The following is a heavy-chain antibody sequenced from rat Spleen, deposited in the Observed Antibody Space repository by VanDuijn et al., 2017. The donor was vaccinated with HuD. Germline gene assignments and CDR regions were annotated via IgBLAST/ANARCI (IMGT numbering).Heavy chain of an antibody. CDR3: ARWDYYSPRWYFDF. V-gene: IGHV3-3*01. J-gene: IGHJ1*01. D-gene: IGHD1-1*01. CDR2: IDGAGST. CDR1: GYSITSNY. Sequence: EVLLQESGPGLVKPSQSLSLTCSVTGYSITSNYWGWIRKFPGNKLEWMGYIDGAGSTNYNPSLKSRISITRDTSKNQFFLQVTSVSTEDTATYFCARWDYYSPRWYFDFWGPGTMVTVSS.